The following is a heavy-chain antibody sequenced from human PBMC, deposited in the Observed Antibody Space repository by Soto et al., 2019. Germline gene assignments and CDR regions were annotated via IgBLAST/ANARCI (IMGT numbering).Heavy chain of an antibody. V-gene: IGHV1-3*01. Sequence: VSVKVSCKASGYTFTSYAMHWVRQAPGQRLEWMGWINAGNGNTKYSQKFQGRVTITRNTSASTAYMELSSLRSEDTAVYYCARGSTSCYRGGLCNWFDPWGQGTLVTVSS. CDR1: GYTFTSYA. D-gene: IGHD2-2*01. CDR2: INAGNGNT. J-gene: IGHJ5*02. CDR3: ARGSTSCYRGGLCNWFDP.